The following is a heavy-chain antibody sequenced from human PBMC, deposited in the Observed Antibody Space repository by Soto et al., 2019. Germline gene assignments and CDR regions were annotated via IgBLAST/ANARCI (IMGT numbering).Heavy chain of an antibody. CDR2: ISYDGSNK. V-gene: IGHV3-30*18. CDR3: AKDSSSLLGLYWYFDL. CDR1: GFTFSSYG. Sequence: QVQLVESGGGVVQPGRSLRLSCAASGFTFSSYGMHWVRQAPGKGLEWVAVISYDGSNKYYADSVKGRFTISRDNSKNTLYLQMNSLRAEDTAVYYCAKDSSSLLGLYWYFDLWGRGTLVTVSS. J-gene: IGHJ2*01. D-gene: IGHD6-13*01.